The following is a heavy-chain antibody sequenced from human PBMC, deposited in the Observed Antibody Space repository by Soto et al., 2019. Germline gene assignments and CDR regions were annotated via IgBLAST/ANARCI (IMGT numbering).Heavy chain of an antibody. J-gene: IGHJ1*01. D-gene: IGHD2-2*01. CDR1: GFSFSSYW. V-gene: IGHV3-74*01. Sequence: VQLVESGGGLVQPGGSLRLSCAASGFSFSSYWMHWVRHAPGKGLVWVSRINSDGSSATYADSVKGRFTISRDNAKNTLYLQMNSLTPEDRSAYLCAKAEPAATRYFQHWGQGTLVTVSS. CDR3: AKAEPAATRYFQH. CDR2: INSDGSSA.